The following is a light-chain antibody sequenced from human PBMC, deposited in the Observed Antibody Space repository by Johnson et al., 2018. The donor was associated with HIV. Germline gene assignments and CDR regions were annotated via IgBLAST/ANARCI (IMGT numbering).Light chain of an antibody. CDR2: DNN. CDR1: TSKIGNNY. CDR3: GTWDSSLSAVP. V-gene: IGLV1-51*01. Sequence: QSVLTQPPSVSAAPGQKVTISCSGSTSKIGNNYVSWYQQLPGTAPKLLIYDNNKRPSGIPDRFSGSKSGTSATLDITGLQNGDEADYYCGTWDSSLSAVPFGTGTKVTVL. J-gene: IGLJ1*01.